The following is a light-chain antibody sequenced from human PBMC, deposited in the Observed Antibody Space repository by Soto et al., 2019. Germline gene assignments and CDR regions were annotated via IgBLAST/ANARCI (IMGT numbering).Light chain of an antibody. V-gene: IGKV3-15*01. Sequence: EIVMTQSPATLSVSPGERATLSCRASQSVSSNLAWYQQKPGQAPRLLIYGASTRATGVPDRFSGSGSGTDFTLKISRVEAEDVGIYYCMQSTHWPPLTFGGGTKVEIK. CDR2: GAS. CDR3: MQSTHWPPLT. J-gene: IGKJ4*01. CDR1: QSVSSN.